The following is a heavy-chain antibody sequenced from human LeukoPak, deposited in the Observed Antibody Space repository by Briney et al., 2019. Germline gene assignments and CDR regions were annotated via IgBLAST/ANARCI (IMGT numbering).Heavy chain of an antibody. CDR1: GFTFSSYW. D-gene: IGHD5-12*01. Sequence: GGSLRLSCAASGFTFSSYWMNWVRQAPGKGLEWVANIKRDGSVKNYLDSVKGRFTISRDNAKNSLYLQMNSLRAEDTALYYCAKSSSYSGYKGDFDYWGQGTLVTVSS. CDR2: IKRDGSVK. V-gene: IGHV3-7*03. J-gene: IGHJ4*02. CDR3: AKSSSYSGYKGDFDY.